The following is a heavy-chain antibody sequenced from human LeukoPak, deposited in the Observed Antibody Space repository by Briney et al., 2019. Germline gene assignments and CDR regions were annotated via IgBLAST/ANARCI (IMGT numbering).Heavy chain of an antibody. CDR2: ISYDGSNK. Sequence: GGSLRLSCAASGFTFSSYAMHWVRQAPGKGLEWVAVISYDGSNKYYADSVKGRFTISRDNAKNSLYLQMNSLRAEDTAVYYCARGLRGYSYWGQGTLVTASS. CDR1: GFTFSSYA. V-gene: IGHV3-30-3*01. D-gene: IGHD5-18*01. J-gene: IGHJ4*02. CDR3: ARGLRGYSY.